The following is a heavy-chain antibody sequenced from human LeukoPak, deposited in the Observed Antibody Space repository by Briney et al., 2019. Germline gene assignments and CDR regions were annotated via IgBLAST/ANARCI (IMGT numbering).Heavy chain of an antibody. D-gene: IGHD2-21*02. CDR2: INQDGSKK. V-gene: IGHV3-7*01. CDR1: RFTFSNYL. Sequence: GGSLRLSCVASRFTFSNYLMSWVRQAPGKGLEWVANINQDGSKKRYADSMKGRFTISRDNAKESLYLQLNSLRAEDTAVYYCAKWGPYCVGDYCPALDSWGPGTLVTVSS. J-gene: IGHJ4*02. CDR3: AKWGPYCVGDYCPALDS.